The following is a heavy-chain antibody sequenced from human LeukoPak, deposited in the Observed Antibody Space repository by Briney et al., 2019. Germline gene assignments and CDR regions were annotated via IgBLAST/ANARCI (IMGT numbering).Heavy chain of an antibody. CDR3: ATAPITIFGVARGMGV. D-gene: IGHD3-3*01. CDR2: FDPEDGET. Sequence: ASVKVSCKVSGYTLTELSMHWVRQAPGKGLEWMGGFDPEDGETIYAQKFQGRVTMTEDTSTDTAYMELSSLRSEDTAVYYCATAPITIFGVARGMGVWGKGTTVTVSS. CDR1: GYTLTELS. V-gene: IGHV1-24*01. J-gene: IGHJ6*03.